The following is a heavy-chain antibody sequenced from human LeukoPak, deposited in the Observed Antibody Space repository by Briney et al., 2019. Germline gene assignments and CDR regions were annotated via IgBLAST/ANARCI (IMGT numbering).Heavy chain of an antibody. Sequence: GASVKVSCKASGYTFTDYGMHWVRQAPGQGLERMAWINTGNGNAKYSEKFQGRVTITRDTSASTAYMDLSSLRSEDTAVYYCARVPLHDSNKYYYPHWGQGTVVTASS. V-gene: IGHV1-3*04. J-gene: IGHJ1*01. CDR1: GYTFTDYG. CDR3: ARVPLHDSNKYYYPH. D-gene: IGHD3-10*01. CDR2: INTGNGNA.